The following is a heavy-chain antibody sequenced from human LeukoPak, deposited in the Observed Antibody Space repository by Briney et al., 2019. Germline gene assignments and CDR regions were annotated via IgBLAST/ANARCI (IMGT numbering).Heavy chain of an antibody. CDR2: ISYDGSNK. D-gene: IGHD6-19*01. CDR1: GFTFSSYA. V-gene: IGHV3-30*04. Sequence: GRSLRLSCAASGFTFSSYAMHWVRQAPGKGLEWVAVISYDGSNKYYADSVKGRFTISRDNSKNTLYLQMNSLRAEDTAVYYCAKVWDIAVAGTSLDYWGQGTLVTVSS. CDR3: AKVWDIAVAGTSLDY. J-gene: IGHJ4*02.